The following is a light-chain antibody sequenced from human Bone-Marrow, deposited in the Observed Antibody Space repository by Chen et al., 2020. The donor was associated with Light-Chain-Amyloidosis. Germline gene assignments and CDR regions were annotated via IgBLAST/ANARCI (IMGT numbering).Light chain of an antibody. J-gene: IGLJ2*01. Sequence: SYELTQPPSVSVSPGQTARITCSGDDLPTKYAYWYQQKPGQAPVLVIHRDTERPSGISERFSGSSSGKTATLTIRGVQAKDEADYHCQSADSSGTYEVIFGGGTTLTVL. CDR1: DLPTKY. V-gene: IGLV3-25*03. CDR3: QSADSSGTYEVI. CDR2: RDT.